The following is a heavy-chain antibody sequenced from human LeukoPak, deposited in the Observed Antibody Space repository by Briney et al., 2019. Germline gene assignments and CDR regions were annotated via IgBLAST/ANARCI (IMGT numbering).Heavy chain of an antibody. CDR2: INHSGST. V-gene: IGHV4-34*01. J-gene: IGHJ6*03. CDR3: ARGRYYYYMHV. Sequence: SETLSLTCAVYGGSFSGYYWSWIRQPPGKGLEWIGEINHSGSTNYNPSLKSRVTISVDTSKNQFSLKLSSVTAADTAVYYCARGRYYYYMHVWGKGTTVTVSS. CDR1: GGSFSGYY.